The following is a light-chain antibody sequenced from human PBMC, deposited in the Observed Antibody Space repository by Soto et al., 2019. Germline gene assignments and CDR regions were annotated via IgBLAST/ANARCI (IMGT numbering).Light chain of an antibody. CDR3: QQRSNWPIT. Sequence: ESVFTQSPGTLSLTPGERATLSCRASQSVSSSYLAWYQQKPGQPPRLLIYGASSRATGIPDRFSGSGSGTDFTLTISSLEPEDSAVYYCQQRSNWPITFGHGARLEIK. CDR2: GAS. CDR1: QSVSSSY. V-gene: IGKV3D-20*02. J-gene: IGKJ5*01.